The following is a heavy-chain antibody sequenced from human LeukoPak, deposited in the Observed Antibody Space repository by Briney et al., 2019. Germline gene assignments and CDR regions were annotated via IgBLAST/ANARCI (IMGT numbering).Heavy chain of an antibody. V-gene: IGHV3-74*01. J-gene: IGHJ4*02. Sequence: GGSLRLSCAASGFTFSSYWMLWVRQAPGKGLVWVSRINSDGSSTSYADSVKGRFTISRDNAKTSLYLQMNSLRAEDTAVYYCARHLSGITGYTYGRGIDYWGQGTLVTVSS. CDR1: GFTFSSYW. CDR2: INSDGSST. CDR3: ARHLSGITGYTYGRGIDY. D-gene: IGHD5-18*01.